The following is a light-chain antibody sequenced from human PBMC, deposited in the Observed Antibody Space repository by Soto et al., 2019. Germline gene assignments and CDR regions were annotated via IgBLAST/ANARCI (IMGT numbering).Light chain of an antibody. Sequence: DIQVIQSPSSLSASVGDRVTITCRASLRISTYLNWYQHKPGKAPKLLIYGASSLQSGVPSRFSGSGSVTDFTITISSLHPEDSATYYCKQSHSTPLTFGGGTNLEI. CDR1: LRISTY. CDR3: KQSHSTPLT. J-gene: IGKJ4*01. CDR2: GAS. V-gene: IGKV1-39*01.